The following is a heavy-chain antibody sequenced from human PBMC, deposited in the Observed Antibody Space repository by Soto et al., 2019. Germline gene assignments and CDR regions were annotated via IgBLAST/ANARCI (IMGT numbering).Heavy chain of an antibody. J-gene: IGHJ4*02. CDR3: VKYRGNIYGPYFDY. CDR1: GFTPSTYA. V-gene: IGHV3-23*01. CDR2: VTEGGGNI. Sequence: GGSLRLSCAASGFTPSTYAMSWVRQAPGKGLEWVSGVTEGGGNIYYADSVKGRFTISTDSSKNTVYLKMNSLRAEDTAVYYCVKYRGNIYGPYFDYWGQGTLVTVSS. D-gene: IGHD3-3*02.